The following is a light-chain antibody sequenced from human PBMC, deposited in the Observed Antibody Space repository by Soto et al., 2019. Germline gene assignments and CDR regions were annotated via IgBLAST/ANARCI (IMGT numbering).Light chain of an antibody. V-gene: IGKV3-15*01. CDR1: QSVSSSY. CDR2: GAS. J-gene: IGKJ1*01. CDR3: QQYNNWPPA. Sequence: EIVLTQSPGTLSLSPGERATLSCRASQSVSSSYLAWYQQKPGRAPRLLIYGASTRAAGIPARFSGSGSGTEFTLTISSLQSEDLAVYYCQQYNNWPPAFGQGTKVDIK.